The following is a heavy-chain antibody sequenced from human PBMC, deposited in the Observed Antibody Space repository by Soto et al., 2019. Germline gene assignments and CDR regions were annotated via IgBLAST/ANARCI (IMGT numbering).Heavy chain of an antibody. V-gene: IGHV4-59*01. CDR2: IYYSGST. CDR3: ARVSGGDILTGPPMDV. Sequence: PSETLSPPFTVSGGPLSSFCWGWVRQPPGKGLEWIGYIYYSGSTNYNPSLKSRVTISVDTSKNQSSLKLSSVTAADTAVYYCARVSGGDILTGPPMDVWGKGTTVTVSS. CDR1: GGPLSSFC. J-gene: IGHJ6*03. D-gene: IGHD3-9*01.